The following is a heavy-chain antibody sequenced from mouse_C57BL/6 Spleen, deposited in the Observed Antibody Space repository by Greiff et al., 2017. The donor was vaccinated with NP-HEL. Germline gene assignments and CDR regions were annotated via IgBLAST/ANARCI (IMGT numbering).Heavy chain of an antibody. J-gene: IGHJ2*01. V-gene: IGHV1-42*01. CDR2: INPSTGGT. CDR3: SRELTGTNY. D-gene: IGHD4-1*01. CDR1: GYSFTGYY. Sequence: EVKLQESGPELVKPGASVKISCKASGYSFTGYYMNWVKQSPEKSLEWIGEINPSTGGTTYNQKFKAKATLTVDKSSSTAYMQLKSLTSEDSAFYYCSRELTGTNYWGQGTTLTGSS.